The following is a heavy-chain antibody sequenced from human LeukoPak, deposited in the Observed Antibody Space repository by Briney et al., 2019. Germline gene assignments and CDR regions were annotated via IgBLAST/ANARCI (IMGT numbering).Heavy chain of an antibody. Sequence: ASVKVSCKASGYTFTSYYMHWVRQATGQGLEWMGWMNPNSGNTGYAQKFQGRVTMTRDTSTSTVYMELSSLRSEDTAVYYCARTTRFWPRVTPLDYWGQGTLVTVSS. CDR3: ARTTRFWPRVTPLDY. V-gene: IGHV1-8*02. CDR1: GYTFTSYY. D-gene: IGHD4-23*01. CDR2: MNPNSGNT. J-gene: IGHJ4*02.